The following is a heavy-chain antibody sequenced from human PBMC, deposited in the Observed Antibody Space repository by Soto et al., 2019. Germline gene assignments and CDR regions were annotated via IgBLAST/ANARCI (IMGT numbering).Heavy chain of an antibody. D-gene: IGHD2-2*01. V-gene: IGHV3-48*01. J-gene: IGHJ6*03. CDR2: ISSSSSTI. CDR3: AVVPAAPTSYYMDV. CDR1: GFTFSSYS. Sequence: GGSLRLSCAASGFTFSSYSMNWVRQAPGKGLEWVSYISSSSSTIHYADSVKGRFTISRDNAKNSLYLQMNSLRAEDTAVYYCAVVPAAPTSYYMDVWGKGTTVTVSS.